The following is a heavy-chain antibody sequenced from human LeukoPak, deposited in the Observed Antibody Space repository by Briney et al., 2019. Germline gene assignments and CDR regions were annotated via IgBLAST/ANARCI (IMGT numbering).Heavy chain of an antibody. CDR2: ITGNSGTR. Sequence: RGSLRLSCAGSGFSFTNYAMIWVRQAPGKGLEWVSAITGNSGTRIYADSVKGRFTISRDNSKNTLYLQMNSLRGEDTAVYYCARDPNGDYIGAFDFQRWGQGTQVTVSS. CDR3: ARDPNGDYIGAFDFQR. V-gene: IGHV3-23*01. D-gene: IGHD4-17*01. J-gene: IGHJ1*01. CDR1: GFSFTNYA.